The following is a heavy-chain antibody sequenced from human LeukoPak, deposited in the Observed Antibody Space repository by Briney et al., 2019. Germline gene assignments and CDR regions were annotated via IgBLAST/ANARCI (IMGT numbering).Heavy chain of an antibody. V-gene: IGHV1-18*01. D-gene: IGHD3-22*01. Sequence: ASVKVSCKASGGTFSSYAISWVRQAPGQGLEWMGWISAYNGNTNYAQKLQGRVTMTTDTSTSTAYMELRSLRSDDTAVYYCARRDYDSSGYYYWGQGTLVTVSS. CDR1: GGTFSSYA. J-gene: IGHJ4*02. CDR3: ARRDYDSSGYYY. CDR2: ISAYNGNT.